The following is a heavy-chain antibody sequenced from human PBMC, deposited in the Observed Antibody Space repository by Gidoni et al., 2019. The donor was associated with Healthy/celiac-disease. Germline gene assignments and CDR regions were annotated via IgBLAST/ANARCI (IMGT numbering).Heavy chain of an antibody. CDR1: GYTFTSYA. V-gene: IGHV1-3*01. D-gene: IGHD1-26*01. J-gene: IGHJ5*02. CDR3: AREIVGAMGFDP. Sequence: QVQLVQSGAEVKKPGASVKVSCKASGYTFTSYAMHWVRQAPGQRLEWMGWINAGNGNTKYSQKFQGRVTITRDTSASTAYMELSSLRSEDTAVYYCAREIVGAMGFDPWGQGTLVTVSS. CDR2: INAGNGNT.